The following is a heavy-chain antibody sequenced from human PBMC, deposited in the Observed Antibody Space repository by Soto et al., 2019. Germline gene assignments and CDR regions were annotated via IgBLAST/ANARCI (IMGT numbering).Heavy chain of an antibody. J-gene: IGHJ6*02. CDR3: SYTWSRTYSSSTDYYGMDV. Sequence: GGSLRLSCAASGFTFSSYGMHWVRQAPGKGLEWVAVISYDGSNKYYADSVKGRFTISRDNSKNTLYLQMNSLRAEDTAVYYCSYTWSRTYSSSTDYYGMDVWGQGTTVTVSS. D-gene: IGHD6-6*01. V-gene: IGHV3-30*03. CDR1: GFTFSSYG. CDR2: ISYDGSNK.